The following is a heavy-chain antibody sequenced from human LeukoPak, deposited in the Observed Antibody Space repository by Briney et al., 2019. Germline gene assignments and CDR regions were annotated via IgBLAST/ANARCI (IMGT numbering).Heavy chain of an antibody. CDR3: AKDQGRDGYNCRVDY. J-gene: IGHJ4*02. D-gene: IGHD5-24*01. CDR1: GFTFSSYG. CDR2: ISYDGSNK. Sequence: PGGSLRLSCAASGFTFSSYGMHWVRQAPGKGLEWVAVISYDGSNKYYADSVKGRFTISRDNSKNTLYLQMNSLRAEDTAVYYCAKDQGRDGYNCRVDYWGQGTLVTVSS. V-gene: IGHV3-30*18.